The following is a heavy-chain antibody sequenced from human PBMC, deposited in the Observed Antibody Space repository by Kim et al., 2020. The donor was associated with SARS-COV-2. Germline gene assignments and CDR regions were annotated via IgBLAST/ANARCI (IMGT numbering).Heavy chain of an antibody. CDR1: AYTFIGYY. J-gene: IGHJ4*02. Sequence: ASVKVSCKASAYTFIGYYLHWVRQAPGHGLEWMGWINRNNGGTNFAQNFQGRVSMNRDTSINTAFIEISGLRSDDTAVYYCATGNEIYFFNSWGQGTLVT. CDR2: INRNNGGT. CDR3: ATGNEIYFFNS. D-gene: IGHD1-1*01. V-gene: IGHV1-2*02.